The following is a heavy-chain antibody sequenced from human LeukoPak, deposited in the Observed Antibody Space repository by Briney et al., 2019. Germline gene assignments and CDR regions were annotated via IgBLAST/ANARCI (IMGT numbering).Heavy chain of an antibody. Sequence: HSQTLSLTCTVSGGSISSGSYYWSWIRQPAGKGLEWIGRIYTSGSTNYNPSLKSRVTISVDTSKNQFSLKLSSVTAADTAVYYCARFSIAPFSPRGIDYWGQGTLVTVSS. CDR2: IYTSGST. J-gene: IGHJ4*02. CDR1: GGSISSGSYY. V-gene: IGHV4-61*02. D-gene: IGHD6-6*01. CDR3: ARFSIAPFSPRGIDY.